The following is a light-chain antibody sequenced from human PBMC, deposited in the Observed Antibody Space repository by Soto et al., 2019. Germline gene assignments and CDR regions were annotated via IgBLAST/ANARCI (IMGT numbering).Light chain of an antibody. CDR2: SNN. J-gene: IGLJ2*01. V-gene: IGLV1-44*01. CDR3: AAWDDSLNGVV. CDR1: SSNIGSNT. Sequence: QAVVTQPPSASGNPGQRVTISCSGSSSNIGSNTVNWYQQLPGTAPKVLIYSNNQRPSGVPDRFSGSKSGTSASLAISGLQSEDEVEYYCAAWDDSLNGVVFGGGTKLTVL.